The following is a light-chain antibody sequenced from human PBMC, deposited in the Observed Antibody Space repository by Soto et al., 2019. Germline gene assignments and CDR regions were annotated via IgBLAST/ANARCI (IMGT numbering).Light chain of an antibody. CDR2: TAT. CDR1: QSISSN. Sequence: DIQMTQSPSSLSASVGHRVTITCRTTQSISSNLNWYQQKRPKAPNLLIYTATSLKSGVPSKFSGSGSGTDFSLTISSVQPEDVAAYYCQQCYSSPSILGPGTKVDIK. J-gene: IGKJ3*01. CDR3: QQCYSSPSI. V-gene: IGKV1-39*01.